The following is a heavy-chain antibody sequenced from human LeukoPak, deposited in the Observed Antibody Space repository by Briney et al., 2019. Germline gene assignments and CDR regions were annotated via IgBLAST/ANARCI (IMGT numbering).Heavy chain of an antibody. D-gene: IGHD2-2*01. CDR3: ARSNANSFDS. CDR1: GFTFRSYE. CDR2: IDSDGSST. J-gene: IGHJ4*02. V-gene: IGHV3-74*01. Sequence: PGGSLRLSCAASGFTFRSYEMNWVRQAPGKGLVWVSRIDSDGSSTDYADSVKGRFTISRDNAKNTLYLQMNSLRAEDTAVYYCARSNANSFDSWGPGTLVTVSS.